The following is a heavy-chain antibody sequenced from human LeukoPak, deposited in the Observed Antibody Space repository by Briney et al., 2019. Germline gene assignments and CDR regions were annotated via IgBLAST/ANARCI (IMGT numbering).Heavy chain of an antibody. CDR3: ARDVLNCSGGSCYSGSLDY. V-gene: IGHV4-4*07. CDR1: GYSISSSYY. J-gene: IGHJ4*02. CDR2: IYTSGST. Sequence: NPSETLSLTCTVSGYSISSSYYWSWIRQPAGKGLEWIGRIYTSGSTNYNPSLKSRVTMSVDTSKNQFSLKLSSVTAADTAVYYCARDVLNCSGGSCYSGSLDYWGRGTLVTVSS. D-gene: IGHD2-15*01.